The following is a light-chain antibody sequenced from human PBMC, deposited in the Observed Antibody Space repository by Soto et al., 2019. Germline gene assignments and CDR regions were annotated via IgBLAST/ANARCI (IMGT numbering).Light chain of an antibody. CDR2: GNS. J-gene: IGLJ2*01. CDR1: SSNIGANP. Sequence: QSVLTQPPSASGTPGQRVTISCSGRSSNIGANPVNWYQQLPGTASKLLIYGNSNRPSGVPDRFSGSKSGTSASLAITGLQAEDEADYYCQSYDSSLSGVVFGGVTKLTVL. V-gene: IGLV1-40*01. CDR3: QSYDSSLSGVV.